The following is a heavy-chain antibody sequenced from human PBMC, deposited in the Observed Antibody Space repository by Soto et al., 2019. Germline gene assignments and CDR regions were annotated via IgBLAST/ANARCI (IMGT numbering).Heavy chain of an antibody. CDR1: GVSISSGGYY. D-gene: IGHD3-22*01. CDR3: ARDYYYSSGPANNWFDP. V-gene: IGHV4-31*03. J-gene: IGHJ5*02. CDR2: IYYSGRT. Sequence: AAETLSLTCTVSGVSISSGGYYWRWIRQHPGKGLEWVGYIYYSGRTYYNPSLKSRVTKSVDTSKNQISLKLSSVTAADTAVYYCARDYYYSSGPANNWFDPWGQGTLVTVSS.